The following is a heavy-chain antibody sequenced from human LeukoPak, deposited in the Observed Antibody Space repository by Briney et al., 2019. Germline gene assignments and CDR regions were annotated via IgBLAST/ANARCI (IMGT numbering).Heavy chain of an antibody. CDR3: ARGSASGIYPIDY. CDR1: GGSFSVYY. Sequence: PSETLSLTCAVYGGSFSVYYWSWIRQPRGKGLEWIAEINHLGRTNYNPSLKSRATISIDTSKNQVFLKLSSVTAADTAVYYCARGSASGIYPIDYWGQGTLVTVSS. J-gene: IGHJ4*02. D-gene: IGHD5-12*01. CDR2: INHLGRT. V-gene: IGHV4-34*01.